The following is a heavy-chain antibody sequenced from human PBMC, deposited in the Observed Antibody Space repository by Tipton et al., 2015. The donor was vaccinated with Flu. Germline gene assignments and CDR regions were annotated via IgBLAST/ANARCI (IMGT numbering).Heavy chain of an antibody. Sequence: LRLSCTVSGGSISAYSWSWIRQPPGKGLEWIGSICHNGDIHFNPSLKSRVSISVDTSNNRFSLNLTSVTAADTAVYYCARAEIGDFDYWGQGTLVTVSS. CDR3: ARAEIGDFDY. D-gene: IGHD2/OR15-2a*01. CDR2: ICHNGDI. J-gene: IGHJ4*02. CDR1: GGSISAYS. V-gene: IGHV4-38-2*02.